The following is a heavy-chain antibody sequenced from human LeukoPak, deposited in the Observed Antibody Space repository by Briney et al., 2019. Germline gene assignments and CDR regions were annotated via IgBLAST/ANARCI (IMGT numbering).Heavy chain of an antibody. Sequence: GGSLRLSCAASGFTFSSYAMSWVRQAPGKGLEWVSAISGSGGSTYYADSVKGRFTISRDNSRNTLYLQMNSVRAEDTAVYYCAKGVRRSSDYSSPVDYWGQGTLVTVSS. CDR2: ISGSGGST. J-gene: IGHJ4*02. CDR3: AKGVRRSSDYSSPVDY. CDR1: GFTFSSYA. D-gene: IGHD3-22*01. V-gene: IGHV3-23*01.